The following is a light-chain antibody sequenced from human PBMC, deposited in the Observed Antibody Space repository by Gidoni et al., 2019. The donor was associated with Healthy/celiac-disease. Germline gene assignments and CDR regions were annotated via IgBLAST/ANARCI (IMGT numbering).Light chain of an antibody. CDR3: QQYGSSLMYT. Sequence: ELVLPHSPRTLSWSPGERATLSCRASQRVRRSYLAWYQQKPGPAPRLLIYGASSRATGIPDRFSGSGSGTDFTLTISRLEPEDFAVYYCQQYGSSLMYTFXXXTKLEIK. V-gene: IGKV3-20*01. J-gene: IGKJ2*01. CDR2: GAS. CDR1: QRVRRSY.